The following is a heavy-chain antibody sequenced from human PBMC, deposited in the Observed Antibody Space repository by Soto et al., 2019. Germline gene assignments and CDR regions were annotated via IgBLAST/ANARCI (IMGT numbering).Heavy chain of an antibody. Sequence: PGGSLRLSCAASGIIFSDYMSWVRQAPGKGLEWVSAISGSGGSTYYADSVKGRFTISRDNSKNTLYLQMNSLRAEDTAVYYCAKIGWFGELPNERHTHVLMDVWGQGTTVTVSS. J-gene: IGHJ6*02. CDR1: GIIFSDY. CDR2: ISGSGGST. D-gene: IGHD3-10*01. CDR3: AKIGWFGELPNERHTHVLMDV. V-gene: IGHV3-23*01.